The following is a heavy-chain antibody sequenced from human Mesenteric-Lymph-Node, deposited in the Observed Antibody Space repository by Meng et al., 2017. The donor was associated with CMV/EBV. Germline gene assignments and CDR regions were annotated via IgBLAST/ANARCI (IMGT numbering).Heavy chain of an antibody. CDR2: AYYSGST. J-gene: IGHJ3*02. D-gene: IGHD1-26*01. CDR1: GGSISSYF. CDR3: AATGSGSYYEDAFDI. V-gene: IGHV4-59*01. Sequence: SETLSLTCTVSGGSISSYFWAWIRQPPGQGLEWIGYAYYSGSTNYNPSLKSRVTISVDTSKNQFSLKLSSVTAADTAVYYCAATGSGSYYEDAFDIWGQGTMVTVSS.